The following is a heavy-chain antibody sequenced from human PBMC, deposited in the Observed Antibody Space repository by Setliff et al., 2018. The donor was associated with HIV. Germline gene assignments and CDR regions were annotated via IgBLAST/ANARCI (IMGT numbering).Heavy chain of an antibody. CDR2: INWNGVTT. J-gene: IGHJ4*02. Sequence: PGGSLRLSCAASGFTVDNYGMSWVRQSPGKGLEWVSTINWNGVTTYYADSVKGRFTISRDNAKNSLYLQMNSLRVEEDTALYYCAALGYSSTWDYWGQGTLVTVSS. CDR3: AALGYSSTWDY. V-gene: IGHV3-20*04. CDR1: GFTVDNYG. D-gene: IGHD6-13*01.